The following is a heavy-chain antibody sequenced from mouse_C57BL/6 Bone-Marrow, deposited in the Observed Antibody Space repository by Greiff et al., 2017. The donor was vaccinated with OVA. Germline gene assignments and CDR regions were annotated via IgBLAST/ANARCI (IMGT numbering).Heavy chain of an antibody. CDR3: ARRQLGRPFAY. CDR2: IDPSDSYT. J-gene: IGHJ3*01. Sequence: QVQLKESGAELVRPGTSVKLSCKASGYTFTSYWMHWVKQRPGQGLEWIGVIDPSDSYTNYNQKFKGKATLTVDTSSSTAYMQLSSLTSEDSAVYYCARRQLGRPFAYWGQGTLVTVSA. D-gene: IGHD4-1*02. V-gene: IGHV1-59*01. CDR1: GYTFTSYW.